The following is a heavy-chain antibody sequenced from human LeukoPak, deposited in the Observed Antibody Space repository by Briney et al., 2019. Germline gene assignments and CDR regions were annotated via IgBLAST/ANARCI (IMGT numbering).Heavy chain of an antibody. CDR3: AREGTDSSGYSSGDY. J-gene: IGHJ4*02. CDR1: GGSISSSSYY. Sequence: PSETLSLTCTVSGGSISSSSYYWGWIRQPPGKGLEWIGSIYYSGSTYYNPSLKSRVTISVDTSKNQFSLKLSSVTAADTAAYYRAREGTDSSGYSSGDYWGQGTLVTVSS. D-gene: IGHD3-22*01. V-gene: IGHV4-39*07. CDR2: IYYSGST.